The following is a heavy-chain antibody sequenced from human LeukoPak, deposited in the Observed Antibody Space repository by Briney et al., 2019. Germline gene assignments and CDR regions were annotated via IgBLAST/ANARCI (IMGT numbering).Heavy chain of an antibody. Sequence: SETLFLTCTDSGYSISSGYYWGWIRQPPGKGLEWIAILYHSGSTYYNPSLKSRVTISADTSKNQFSLNLSSVTAADTAIYYCARVYSSSWYWNWFDPWGQGTLVTVSS. J-gene: IGHJ5*02. V-gene: IGHV4-38-2*02. CDR1: GYSISSGYY. D-gene: IGHD6-13*01. CDR2: LYHSGST. CDR3: ARVYSSSWYWNWFDP.